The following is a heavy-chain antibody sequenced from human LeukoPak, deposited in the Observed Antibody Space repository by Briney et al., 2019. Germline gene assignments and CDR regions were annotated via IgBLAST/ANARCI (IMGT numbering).Heavy chain of an antibody. CDR3: ARLGSQGGVAALDY. D-gene: IGHD6-25*01. J-gene: IGHJ4*02. CDR1: GFTFSSYW. V-gene: IGHV3-74*01. Sequence: SGGSLRLSCAASGFTFSSYWMHWARQAPGKGLVWVSRINSDGSSTSYADSVKGRFTISRDNAKNTLYLQMNSLRAEDTAVYYCARLGSQGGVAALDYWGQGTLVTVSS. CDR2: INSDGSST.